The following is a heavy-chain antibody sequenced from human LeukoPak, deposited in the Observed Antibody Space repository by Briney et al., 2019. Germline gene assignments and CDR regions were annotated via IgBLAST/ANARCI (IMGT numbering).Heavy chain of an antibody. J-gene: IGHJ4*02. V-gene: IGHV3-30*18. D-gene: IGHD3-10*01. CDR2: ISYDGSNK. CDR3: AKDLGVTMVRGVIDY. CDR1: GSTFSTYG. Sequence: GRSLRLSCAASGSTFSTYGTHWVRQAPGKGLEWVAVISYDGSNKYYADSVKGRFTISRDNSKNTLYLQMNSLRAEDTAVYYCAKDLGVTMVRGVIDYWAREPWSPSPQ.